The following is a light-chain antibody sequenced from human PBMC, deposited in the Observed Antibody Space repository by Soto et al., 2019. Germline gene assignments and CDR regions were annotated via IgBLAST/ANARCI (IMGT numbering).Light chain of an antibody. CDR3: CSYAGSYTVV. J-gene: IGLJ2*01. Sequence: QSALAQPASVSGSPGQSITISCTGTSGDIGEYNYVSWFQQHAGKAPKLLIYEVHDRPSGVSDRFSGSKSGNTASLTISGLRAEDEADYYCCSYAGSYTVVFGGGTNLTVL. CDR2: EVH. CDR1: SGDIGEYNY. V-gene: IGLV2-14*01.